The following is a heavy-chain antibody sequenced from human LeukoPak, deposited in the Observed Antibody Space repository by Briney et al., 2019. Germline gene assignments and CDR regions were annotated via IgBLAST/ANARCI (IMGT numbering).Heavy chain of an antibody. CDR3: ARDSSRGITMIVD. V-gene: IGHV3-20*01. J-gene: IGHJ4*02. CDR2: INWKGGST. D-gene: IGHD3-22*01. Sequence: GGSLRLSCAASGFTFVDYGMSWVRQAPGKGLEWVSGINWKGGSTGYADSVKGRFTISRDNAKNSLYLQMNSLRAEDTALYHCARDSSRGITMIVDWGQGTLVTVSS. CDR1: GFTFVDYG.